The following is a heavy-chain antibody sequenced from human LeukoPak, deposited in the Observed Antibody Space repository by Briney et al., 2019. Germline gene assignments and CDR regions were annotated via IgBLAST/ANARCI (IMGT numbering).Heavy chain of an antibody. CDR1: GGSISSSSYY. D-gene: IGHD3-10*01. CDR2: IYHSGST. V-gene: IGHV4-39*07. CDR3: ARVMVRGDFYYYYYMDV. Sequence: PSETLSLTCTVSGGSISSSSYYWDWIRQPPGKGLEWIGSIYHSGSTYYNPSLKSRVTISVDTSKNQFSLKLSSVTAADTAVYYCARVMVRGDFYYYYYMDVWGKGTTVTVSS. J-gene: IGHJ6*03.